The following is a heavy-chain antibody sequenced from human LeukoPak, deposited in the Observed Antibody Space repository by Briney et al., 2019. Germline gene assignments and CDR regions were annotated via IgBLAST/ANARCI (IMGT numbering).Heavy chain of an antibody. Sequence: SETLSLTCTVSGVSISSYYWSWIRQPPGKGLEWIGYIYYSGSTNYNPSLKSRVTISVDTSKNQFSLKLSSVTAADTAVYYCARDRNKYSSSPNWFDPWGQGTLVTVSS. V-gene: IGHV4-59*01. CDR1: GVSISSYY. CDR3: ARDRNKYSSSPNWFDP. J-gene: IGHJ5*02. CDR2: IYYSGST. D-gene: IGHD6-6*01.